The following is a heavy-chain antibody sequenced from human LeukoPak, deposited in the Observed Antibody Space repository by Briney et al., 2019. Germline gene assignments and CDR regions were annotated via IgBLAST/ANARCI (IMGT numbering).Heavy chain of an antibody. D-gene: IGHD3-22*01. CDR2: ISYDGSNK. Sequence: GGSLRLSCAASGFTFSSYGMHWVRQAPGKGLEWVAVISYDGSNKYYADSVKGRFTISRDNSKNTLYLQMNSLRAEDTAVYYCASISYGANYYDSSGYYPFDYWGQGTLVTVSS. V-gene: IGHV3-30*03. J-gene: IGHJ4*02. CDR3: ASISYGANYYDSSGYYPFDY. CDR1: GFTFSSYG.